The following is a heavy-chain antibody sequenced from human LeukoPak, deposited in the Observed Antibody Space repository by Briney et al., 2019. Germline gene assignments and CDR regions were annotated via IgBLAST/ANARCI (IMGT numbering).Heavy chain of an antibody. J-gene: IGHJ4*02. V-gene: IGHV4-39*01. Sequence: PSETLSLTCTVSGGSIGSSSYYWGWIRQPPGKGLERIGSIFYSGSTYYNPTLKSRVTISVDTSRNQFSLKLNSVTAADTAVYYCARSTIFAVPAPFGYWGQGILVTVSS. CDR3: ARSTIFAVPAPFGY. CDR2: IFYSGST. D-gene: IGHD3-3*01. CDR1: GGSIGSSSYY.